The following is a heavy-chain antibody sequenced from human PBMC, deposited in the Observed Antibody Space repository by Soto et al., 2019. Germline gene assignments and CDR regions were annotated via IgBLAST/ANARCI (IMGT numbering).Heavy chain of an antibody. D-gene: IGHD6-13*01. V-gene: IGHV4-30-4*01. CDR2: IYYSGYT. CDR1: GGSISSGDNY. J-gene: IGHJ5*02. CDR3: AKHRKPGAGAGRLDP. Sequence: SETLSLTCTVSGGSISSGDNYWCCIRQPPGKGLEWIGYIYYSGYTYYNPSLKSRVAMSLDTSKNQVSLNLTSVTASDSAMYYCAKHRKPGAGAGRLDPWGQGTLVTVSS.